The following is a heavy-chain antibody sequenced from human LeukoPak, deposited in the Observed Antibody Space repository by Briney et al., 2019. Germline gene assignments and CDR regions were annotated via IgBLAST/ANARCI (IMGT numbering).Heavy chain of an antibody. D-gene: IGHD3-22*01. V-gene: IGHV3-9*01. CDR2: ISWNSGSI. Sequence: GGSLRLSCAASGFTFDDYAMHWVRQAPGKGLEWVSGISWNSGSIGYADSVKGRFTISRDNAKNSLYLQMNSLRAEDTALYYCAKDIEAMIVAFDYWGQGTLVTVSS. J-gene: IGHJ4*02. CDR1: GFTFDDYA. CDR3: AKDIEAMIVAFDY.